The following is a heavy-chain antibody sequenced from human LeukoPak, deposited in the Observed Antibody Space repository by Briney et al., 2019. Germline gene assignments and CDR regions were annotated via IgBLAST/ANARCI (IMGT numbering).Heavy chain of an antibody. V-gene: IGHV3-23*01. J-gene: IGHJ4*02. CDR2: ISGSGSPT. CDR3: AKSGMDYGGNSGGY. CDR1: GFTFSSYA. Sequence: PGGSLRLSCAASGFTFSSYAVSWVRQAPGKGLEWVSGISGSGSPTHYADSVKGRFAISRDNSKNTLYLQMNSLRAEDTAVYYCAKSGMDYGGNSGGYWGQGTLVTVSS. D-gene: IGHD4-23*01.